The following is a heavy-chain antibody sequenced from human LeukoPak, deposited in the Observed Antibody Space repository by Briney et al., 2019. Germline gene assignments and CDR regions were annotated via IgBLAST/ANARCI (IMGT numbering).Heavy chain of an antibody. Sequence: SETLSLTCTVSGGSIRNYYLSWIRQPPGKGLEWMGHIYYNGISYYNPSLKSRVTISVDTSRNQFSLRLSSVTAADSAVYYCARHSGDCTDGTCYDFWGQGTLVTVSS. CDR1: GGSIRNYY. CDR2: IYYNGIS. CDR3: ARHSGDCTDGTCYDF. V-gene: IGHV4-59*08. D-gene: IGHD2-15*01. J-gene: IGHJ4*02.